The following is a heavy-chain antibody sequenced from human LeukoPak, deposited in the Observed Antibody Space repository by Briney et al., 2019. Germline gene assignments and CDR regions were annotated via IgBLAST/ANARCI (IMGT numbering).Heavy chain of an antibody. J-gene: IGHJ4*02. V-gene: IGHV1-2*02. D-gene: IGHD3-22*01. Sequence: ASVKVSCKASVYTFTGYYMHWVGQAPGQGLEWRGWINPNSGGTNYAQKFQGRVTMTRDTSISTAYMELSRLTSDDTAVYYCARVSYYDSSGYSLPPDYWGQGTLVTVSS. CDR2: INPNSGGT. CDR3: ARVSYYDSSGYSLPPDY. CDR1: VYTFTGYY.